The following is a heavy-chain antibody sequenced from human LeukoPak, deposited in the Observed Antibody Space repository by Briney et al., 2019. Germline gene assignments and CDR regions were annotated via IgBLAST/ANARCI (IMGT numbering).Heavy chain of an antibody. Sequence: GGSLTLSCAASGFTFSSYEMNWVRQAPGKGLEWVSYISSSGSTIYYADSVKGRFTISRDNAKNSLYLQMNSLRAEDTAVYYCARVAELLYFDYWGQGTLVTVSS. CDR2: ISSSGSTI. CDR3: ARVAELLYFDY. J-gene: IGHJ4*02. CDR1: GFTFSSYE. D-gene: IGHD3-10*01. V-gene: IGHV3-48*03.